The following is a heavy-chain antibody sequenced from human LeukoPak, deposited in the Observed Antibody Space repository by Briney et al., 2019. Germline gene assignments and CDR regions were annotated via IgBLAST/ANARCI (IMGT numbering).Heavy chain of an antibody. V-gene: IGHV1-46*01. D-gene: IGHD2-8*01. CDR1: GYTFTSYY. J-gene: IGHJ3*02. Sequence: ASVKVSCKASGYTFTSYYMHWVRQAPGQGLEWMGIINPSGGSTSYAQKFQGRVTMTRDMSTSTVYMELSSLRSEDTAVYYCASSVSVYATRDAFDIWGQGTMVTVSS. CDR2: INPSGGST. CDR3: ASSVSVYATRDAFDI.